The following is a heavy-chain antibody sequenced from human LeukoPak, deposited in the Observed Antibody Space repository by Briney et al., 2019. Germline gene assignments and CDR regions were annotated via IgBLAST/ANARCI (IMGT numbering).Heavy chain of an antibody. D-gene: IGHD3-22*01. J-gene: IGHJ4*02. Sequence: ASVKVSCKASGYTFTGYYMHWVRQAPGQGLEWMGWINPNSGGTNYAQKFQGRVTMIRDTSISTAYMELSRLRSDDTAVYYCARELIPDYYYDSSGYYYTPEDYWGQGTLVTVSS. V-gene: IGHV1-2*02. CDR3: ARELIPDYYYDSSGYYYTPEDY. CDR2: INPNSGGT. CDR1: GYTFTGYY.